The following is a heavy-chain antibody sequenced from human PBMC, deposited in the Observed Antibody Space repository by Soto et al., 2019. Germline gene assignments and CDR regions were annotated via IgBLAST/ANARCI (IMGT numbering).Heavy chain of an antibody. CDR3: ARGPTNWKY. CDR2: INHSGST. V-gene: IGHV4-34*01. D-gene: IGHD1-20*01. J-gene: IGHJ4*02. Sequence: PSETLSLTCAVYGGSFSGYYWSWIRQPPGKGLEWIGEINHSGSTNYNPSLKSRVTISVDTSKNQFSLKLSSVTAADTAVYYCARGPTNWKYWGQGTLVTVSS. CDR1: GGSFSGYY.